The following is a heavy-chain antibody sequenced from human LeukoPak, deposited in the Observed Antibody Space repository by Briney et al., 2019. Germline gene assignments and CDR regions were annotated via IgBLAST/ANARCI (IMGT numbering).Heavy chain of an antibody. D-gene: IGHD1-26*01. CDR1: GSSISSNY. Sequence: SETLSLTSTISGSSISSNYWSWLRQPPGKGLEWFGYIYYTGSTNYSPSLKSQVVISVDTSKNQFSPKLSSVTAADTAVYYCAGLDSGSSNYWGQGTLVTVSS. CDR2: IYYTGST. J-gene: IGHJ4*02. V-gene: IGHV4-59*01. CDR3: AGLDSGSSNY.